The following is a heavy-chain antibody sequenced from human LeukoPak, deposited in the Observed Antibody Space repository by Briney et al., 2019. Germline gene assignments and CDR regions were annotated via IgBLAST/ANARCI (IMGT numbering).Heavy chain of an antibody. D-gene: IGHD6-13*01. CDR3: AKTSPGIAAAGTNPSDY. CDR1: GFTFSSYA. J-gene: IGHJ4*02. Sequence: PGGSLRLSCAASGFTFSSYAMSWVRQAPGKGLEWVSAISGSGGSTYYADSVKGRFTTSRDNSKNTLYLQMNSLRAEDTAVYYCAKTSPGIAAAGTNPSDYWGQGTLVTVSS. CDR2: ISGSGGST. V-gene: IGHV3-23*01.